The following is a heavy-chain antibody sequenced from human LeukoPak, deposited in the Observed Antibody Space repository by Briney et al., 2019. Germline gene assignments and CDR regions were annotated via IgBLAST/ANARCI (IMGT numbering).Heavy chain of an antibody. D-gene: IGHD3-3*01. CDR1: GGSISSYY. CDR2: IYTSGST. J-gene: IGHJ4*02. V-gene: IGHV4-4*07. Sequence: SETLSLTCTVSGGSISSYYWSWIRQPAGKGLEWIGRIYTSGSTNYNPSLKSRVAMSVDTSKNQFSLKLSSVTAADTAVYYCAREVIWSGYWFFDYWGQGTLVTVSS. CDR3: AREVIWSGYWFFDY.